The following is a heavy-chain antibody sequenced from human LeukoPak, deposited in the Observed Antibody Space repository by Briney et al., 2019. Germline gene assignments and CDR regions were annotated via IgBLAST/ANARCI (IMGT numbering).Heavy chain of an antibody. CDR2: IGTAGDT. D-gene: IGHD3-16*01. V-gene: IGHV3-13*01. CDR1: GFTFSSYD. CDR3: ARDMTLHGMDV. J-gene: IGHJ6*02. Sequence: GGSLRLSCAASGFTFSSYDVHWVRQATGKGLEWVSAIGTAGDTYYPGSVKGRFTISRENAKNSLYLQMNSLRAEDTAVYYCARDMTLHGMDVWGQGTTVTVSS.